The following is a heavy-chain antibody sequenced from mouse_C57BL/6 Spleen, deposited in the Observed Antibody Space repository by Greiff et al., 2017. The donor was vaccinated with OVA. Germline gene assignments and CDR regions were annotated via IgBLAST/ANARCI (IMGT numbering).Heavy chain of an antibody. Sequence: QVQLQQPGAELVKPGASVKLSCKASGYTFTSYWMQWVKQRPGQGLEWIGEIDPSDSYTNYNQKFTGTATLTVDTSSSTAYMQLSSLTSEDSAFYYGARPGSVPPSYWYFDVWGTGTTVTVSS. CDR3: ARPGSVPPSYWYFDV. D-gene: IGHD4-1*01. CDR1: GYTFTSYW. CDR2: IDPSDSYT. J-gene: IGHJ1*03. V-gene: IGHV1-50*01.